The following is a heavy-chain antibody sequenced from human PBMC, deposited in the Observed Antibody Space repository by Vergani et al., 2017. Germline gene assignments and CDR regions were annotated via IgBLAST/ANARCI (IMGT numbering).Heavy chain of an antibody. CDR3: ARLEFYYYYGMDV. J-gene: IGHJ6*02. CDR1: GGSISSGDHC. CDR2: IFYSGTT. Sequence: QVQLQESGPGVVKPSQTLSLTCAVSGGSISSGDHCWTWIRQRPGKGLEWIGYIFYSGTTYDNPSLRSRLTISVDTSQNQFSLKLRSVTAADTAVYYCARLEFYYYYGMDVWGQGTTVTVSS. V-gene: IGHV4-31*11.